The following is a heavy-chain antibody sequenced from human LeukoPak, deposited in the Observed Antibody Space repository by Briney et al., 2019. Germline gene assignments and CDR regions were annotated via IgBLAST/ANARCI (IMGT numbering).Heavy chain of an antibody. CDR1: GGSFSGYY. V-gene: IGHV4-34*09. CDR3: ARDSKGSGWYWGYFDY. CDR2: INHSGST. J-gene: IGHJ4*02. D-gene: IGHD6-19*01. Sequence: PSETLSLTCAVYGGSFSGYYWSWIRQPPGKGLEWIGEINHSGSTYYNPSLKSRVTISVDTSKNQFSLKLSSVTAADTAVYYCARDSKGSGWYWGYFDYWGQGTLVTVSS.